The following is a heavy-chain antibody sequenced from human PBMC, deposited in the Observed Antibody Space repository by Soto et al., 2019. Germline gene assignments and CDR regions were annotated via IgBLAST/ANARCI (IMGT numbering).Heavy chain of an antibody. D-gene: IGHD6-25*01. CDR2: IIPMFAPA. CDR3: ARATGRAPHAATLREAFNM. V-gene: IGHV1-69*01. Sequence: QVQLVQCGAEMKKPGSSVKVSCKASGGSFSTYPINWLRQAPGQGLEWMGGIIPMFAPAAYAQKFQGRVTVTANEATRPAYMGLRSLTPEDTAVYYCARATGRAPHAATLREAFNMWGQGTMVTVSS. J-gene: IGHJ3*02. CDR1: GGSFSTYP.